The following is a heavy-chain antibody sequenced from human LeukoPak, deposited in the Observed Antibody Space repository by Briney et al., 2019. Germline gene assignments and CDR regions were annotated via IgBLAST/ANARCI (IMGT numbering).Heavy chain of an antibody. CDR2: IYHSGST. CDR3: ARVYDTYYFDY. J-gene: IGHJ4*02. V-gene: IGHV4-38-2*02. Sequence: SETLSLTCTVSGYSISSGYYWGWSRQPPGKGLEWIGSIYHSGSTYYNPSLKSRVTISVDTSKNQFSLKLSSVTAADTAVYYCARVYDTYYFDYWGQGTLVTVSS. D-gene: IGHD2/OR15-2a*01. CDR1: GYSISSGYY.